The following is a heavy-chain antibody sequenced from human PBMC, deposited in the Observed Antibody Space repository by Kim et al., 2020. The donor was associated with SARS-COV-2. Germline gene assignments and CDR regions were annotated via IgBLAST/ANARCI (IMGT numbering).Heavy chain of an antibody. D-gene: IGHD4-17*01. J-gene: IGHJ4*02. V-gene: IGHV3-23*01. Sequence: SVKGRFTISRNNSKNTLYLQMNSMRAKDTAVYYCAKGVRGYGDYRNDFGYWGQGTLVTVSS. CDR3: AKGVRGYGDYRNDFGY.